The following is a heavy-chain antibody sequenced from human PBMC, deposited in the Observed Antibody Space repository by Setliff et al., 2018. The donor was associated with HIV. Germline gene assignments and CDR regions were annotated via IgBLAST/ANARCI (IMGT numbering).Heavy chain of an antibody. V-gene: IGHV4-34*01. CDR3: ARDWNHYFYYMDV. CDR2: INHSGST. CDR1: GGSLNDYY. J-gene: IGHJ6*03. D-gene: IGHD1-1*01. Sequence: PSETLSLTCAVYGGSLNDYYWSWIRLPPGKGLEWIGEINHSGSTNYNPSLKSRVTISVDTSKNQFSLKLTSVTAADTAVYYCARDWNHYFYYMDVWGKGTKVTVS.